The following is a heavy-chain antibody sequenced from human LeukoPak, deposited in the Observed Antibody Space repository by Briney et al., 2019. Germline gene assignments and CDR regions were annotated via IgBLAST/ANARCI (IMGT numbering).Heavy chain of an antibody. CDR1: GGSISSYY. J-gene: IGHJ4*02. D-gene: IGHD6-19*01. CDR2: IYYSGST. CDR3: ARVVAGTLDY. V-gene: IGHV4-59*01. Sequence: PSETLSLTCTVSGGSISSYYWSWIRQPPGMGLEWIGYIYYSGSTNYNPSLKSRVTISVDTSKNQFSLKLSSVTAADTAVYYCARVVAGTLDYWGQGTLVTVSS.